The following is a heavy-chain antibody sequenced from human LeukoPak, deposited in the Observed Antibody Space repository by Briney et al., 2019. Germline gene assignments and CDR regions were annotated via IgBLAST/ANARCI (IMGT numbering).Heavy chain of an antibody. CDR2: ISSNGAST. CDR1: GFTFSSYA. D-gene: IGHD5-18*01. V-gene: IGHV3-64D*06. J-gene: IGHJ4*02. CDR3: VKRETHSTSLPAYPRGYSYGHGYYFDY. Sequence: GGSLRLSCSASGFTFSSYAMHWVRQAPGKGLEYVSAISSNGASTYYADSVKGRFTISRDNSKNTLYLQMSSLRAEDTAVYYCVKRETHSTSLPAYPRGYSYGHGYYFDYWGQGTLVTVSS.